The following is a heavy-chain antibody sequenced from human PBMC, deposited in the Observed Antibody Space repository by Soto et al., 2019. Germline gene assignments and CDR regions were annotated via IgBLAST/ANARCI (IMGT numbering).Heavy chain of an antibody. CDR2: INPNSGGT. CDR3: ARDYGVTESYYFDY. J-gene: IGHJ4*02. CDR1: GYTFTGYY. V-gene: IGHV1-2*04. D-gene: IGHD4-17*01. Sequence: SVKDSCKASGYTFTGYYMHWVRQAPGQGLEWMGWINPNSGGTNYAQKFQGWVTMTRDTSISTAYMELSRLRSDDTAVYYCARDYGVTESYYFDYWGQGTLVTVSS.